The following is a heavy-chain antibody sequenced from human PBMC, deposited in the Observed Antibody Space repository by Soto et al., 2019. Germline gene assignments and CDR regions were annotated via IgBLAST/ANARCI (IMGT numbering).Heavy chain of an antibody. J-gene: IGHJ4*02. V-gene: IGHV3-23*01. CDR1: GFTFSSYA. CDR3: ARRGSGSEYDC. CDR2: ISGSGGST. Sequence: EVQLLESGGGLVQPGGSLRLSCAASGFTFSSYAMRWVRQAPVKGLEWVSAISGSGGSTYYADSVKGRVTISRDNSKNTLDLQMNSLRAEDTAVYYCARRGSGSEYDCWGQGTLVTVSS. D-gene: IGHD1-26*01.